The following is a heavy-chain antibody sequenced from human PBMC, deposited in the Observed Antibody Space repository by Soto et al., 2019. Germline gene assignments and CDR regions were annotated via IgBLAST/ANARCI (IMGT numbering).Heavy chain of an antibody. CDR2: IYHSVST. D-gene: IGHD3-10*01. Sequence: XETLTLSCTVSGYSISNDGMWGLLRQPPEKGLEWVASIYHSVSTFYNPSLRSRVTISIDTSKNQFSLRLTAVTAADTAMYYCARKEYYASGGLNLFDGWGQGTLVTVSS. CDR3: ARKEYYASGGLNLFDG. CDR1: GYSISNDGM. J-gene: IGHJ4*02. V-gene: IGHV4-38-2*02.